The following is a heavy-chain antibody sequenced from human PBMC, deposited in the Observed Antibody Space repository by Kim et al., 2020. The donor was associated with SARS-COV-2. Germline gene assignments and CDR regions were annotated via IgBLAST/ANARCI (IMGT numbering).Heavy chain of an antibody. V-gene: IGHV1-18*01. Sequence: TNHAQKHKGRLTMTTDTSTSTVYMELRSLRSDDTAIYYCARSGPSITGFDYWGQGTLVTVSS. CDR2: T. J-gene: IGHJ4*02. CDR3: ARSGPSITGFDY. D-gene: IGHD1-20*01.